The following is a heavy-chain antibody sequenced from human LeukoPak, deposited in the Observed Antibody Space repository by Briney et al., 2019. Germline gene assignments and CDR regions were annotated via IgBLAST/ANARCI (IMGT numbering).Heavy chain of an antibody. V-gene: IGHV3-30*04. D-gene: IGHD5-18*01. CDR3: ARDRRGYSYGGHFDY. CDR1: GFTFSSYA. J-gene: IGHJ4*02. CDR2: ISYDGSNK. Sequence: PGGSLRLSCAASGFTFSSYAMHWVRQAPGKGLEWVAVISYDGSNKYYADSVKGRFTISRDNSKNTLYLQMNSLRAEDTAVYYCARDRRGYSYGGHFDYWGQGTLVTVSS.